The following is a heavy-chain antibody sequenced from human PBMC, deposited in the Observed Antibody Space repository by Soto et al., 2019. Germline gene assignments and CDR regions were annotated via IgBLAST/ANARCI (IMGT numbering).Heavy chain of an antibody. Sequence: GASVKVSCKAPGYTFTSYGISWVRQAPGQGLEWMGWISAYNGNTNYAQKLQGRVTMTTDTSTSTAYMELRSLRSDDTAVYYCARIPGIAARRPSDYWGQGTLVTVSS. J-gene: IGHJ4*02. D-gene: IGHD6-6*01. CDR2: ISAYNGNT. CDR3: ARIPGIAARRPSDY. V-gene: IGHV1-18*01. CDR1: GYTFTSYG.